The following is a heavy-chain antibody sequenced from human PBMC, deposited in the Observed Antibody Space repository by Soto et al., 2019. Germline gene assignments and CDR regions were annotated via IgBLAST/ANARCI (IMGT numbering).Heavy chain of an antibody. CDR2: IGTAGDT. Sequence: GGSLRLSCAASGFTFSSYDMHWVRQATGKGLEWVSAIGTAGDTYYPGSVKGRFTISRENAKNSLYLQMNSLRAGDMAVYYCARGRRYDILTGYYYYGMDVWGQGTTVTVSS. V-gene: IGHV3-13*04. CDR1: GFTFSSYD. CDR3: ARGRRYDILTGYYYYGMDV. J-gene: IGHJ6*02. D-gene: IGHD3-9*01.